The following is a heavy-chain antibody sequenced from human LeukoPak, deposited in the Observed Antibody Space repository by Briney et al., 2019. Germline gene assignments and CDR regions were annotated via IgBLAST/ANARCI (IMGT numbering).Heavy chain of an antibody. CDR3: ARQNGDYLWYLDY. V-gene: IGHV4-4*07. CDR1: GDSISSYS. Sequence: PSETLSLTCTVSGDSISSYSWTWIRQPAGKGLEWIGRTSTSGSTSYNPSLKSRVTMSLDTSKNQFSLRLTSVTAADTAIYYCARQNGDYLWYLDYWGQGTLVTVSS. D-gene: IGHD4-17*01. J-gene: IGHJ4*02. CDR2: TSTSGST.